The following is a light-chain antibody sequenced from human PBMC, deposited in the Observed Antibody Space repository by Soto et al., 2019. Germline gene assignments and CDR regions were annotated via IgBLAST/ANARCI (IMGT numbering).Light chain of an antibody. CDR2: ATS. CDR3: QQYNQWPLFT. V-gene: IGKV3-15*01. Sequence: EIVMTQSPVTLSVSPGERATLSCRASQSISSNVAWYQQRPGQAPRLLIYATSTRATGIPARFSGSGSGTEFTLTFSSLQSEDFAVYYCQQYNQWPLFTFGPGTKVDI. CDR1: QSISSN. J-gene: IGKJ3*01.